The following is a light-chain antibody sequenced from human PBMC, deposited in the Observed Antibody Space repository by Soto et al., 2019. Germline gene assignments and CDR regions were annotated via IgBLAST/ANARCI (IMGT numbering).Light chain of an antibody. V-gene: IGLV4-69*01. CDR3: QTWGTGILV. CDR2: LNSDGSH. CDR1: SGHSSYA. J-gene: IGLJ3*02. Sequence: QLVLTQSPSASASLGASVKLTCALSSGHSSYAIAWHQQQPEKGPRALMKLNSDGSHTRGDGIPDRFSGSSSGAERYLTISSLQSEDEADYYCQTWGTGILVFGGGIKVTVL.